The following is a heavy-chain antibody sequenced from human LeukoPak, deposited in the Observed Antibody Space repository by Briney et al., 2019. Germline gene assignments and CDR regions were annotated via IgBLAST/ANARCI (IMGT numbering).Heavy chain of an antibody. CDR1: GYTFTGCY. D-gene: IGHD2-2*02. J-gene: IGHJ6*02. CDR2: INPNSGGT. CDR3: ARDLRGSGPAAIQGYYGMDV. V-gene: IGHV1-2*02. Sequence: ASVKVSCKASGYTFTGCYMHWVRQAPGQGLEWMGWINPNSGGTNYAQKFQGRVTMTRDTSISTAYMELSRLRSDDTAVYYCARDLRGSGPAAIQGYYGMDVWGQGTTVTVSS.